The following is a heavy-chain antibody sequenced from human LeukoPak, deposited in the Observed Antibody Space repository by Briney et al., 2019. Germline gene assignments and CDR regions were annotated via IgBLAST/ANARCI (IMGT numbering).Heavy chain of an antibody. D-gene: IGHD3-22*01. J-gene: IGHJ3*02. V-gene: IGHV3-48*01. CDR3: ARVKIVMISNAFDI. Sequence: GGSLRLSCAASGFTFSSYSMNWVRQAPGKGLEWVSYISSSSSTIYYADSVKGRFTISRDNSKNTLYLQMNSLRAEDTAVYYCARVKIVMISNAFDIWGQGTMVTVSS. CDR2: ISSSSSTI. CDR1: GFTFSSYS.